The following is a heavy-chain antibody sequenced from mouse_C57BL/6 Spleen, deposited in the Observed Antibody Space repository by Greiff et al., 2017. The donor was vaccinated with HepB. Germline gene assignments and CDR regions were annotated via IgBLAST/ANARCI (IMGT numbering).Heavy chain of an antibody. V-gene: IGHV5-4*03. J-gene: IGHJ4*01. CDR1: GFTFSSYA. Sequence: EVKLVESGGGLVKPGGSLKLSCAASGFTFSSYAMSWVRQTPEKRLEWVATISDGGSYTYYPDNVKGRFTISRDNAKNNLYLQMSHLKSEDTAMYYCARSDYDGGAMDYWGQGTSVTVSS. CDR3: ARSDYDGGAMDY. CDR2: ISDGGSYT. D-gene: IGHD2-4*01.